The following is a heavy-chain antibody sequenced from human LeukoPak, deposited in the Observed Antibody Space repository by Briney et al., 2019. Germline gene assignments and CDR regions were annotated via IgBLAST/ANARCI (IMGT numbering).Heavy chain of an antibody. J-gene: IGHJ4*02. CDR3: ARDQRALGYSYGFDY. V-gene: IGHV3-33*01. CDR1: GFTFSSYG. Sequence: GRSLRLSCAASGFTFSSYGMHWVRQAPGKGLEWVAVIWYDGSNKYYADSVKGRFTISRDNSKNTLYLQMNSLRAEDTAVYYCARDQRALGYSYGFDYWGRGTLVTVSS. D-gene: IGHD5-18*01. CDR2: IWYDGSNK.